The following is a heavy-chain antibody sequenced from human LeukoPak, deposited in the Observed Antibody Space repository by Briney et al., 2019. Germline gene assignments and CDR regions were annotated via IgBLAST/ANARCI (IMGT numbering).Heavy chain of an antibody. V-gene: IGHV4-34*01. CDR1: GGSFSGYY. CDR2: INHSGST. D-gene: IGHD3-9*01. CDR3: ATQERYFASYYFDY. J-gene: IGHJ4*02. Sequence: SETLSLTCAVYGGSFSGYYWSWIRQPPGKGLEWIGEINHSGSTNYNPSLKSRVTISVDTSKNQFSLKLSSVTAADTAVYYCATQERYFASYYFDYWGQGTLVTVSS.